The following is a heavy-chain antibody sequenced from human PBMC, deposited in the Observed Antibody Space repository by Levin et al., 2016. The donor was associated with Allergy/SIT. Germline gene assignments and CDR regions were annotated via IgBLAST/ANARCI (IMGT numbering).Heavy chain of an antibody. D-gene: IGHD3-10*01. J-gene: IGHJ4*02. Sequence: GESLKISCAASGFTFSSYWMHWVRQAPGKGLVWVSRINSDGSSTSYADSVKGRFTISRDNAKNTLYLQMNSLRAEDTAVYYCASLTYGSGPNWGQGTLVTVSS. CDR2: INSDGSST. CDR1: GFTFSSYW. V-gene: IGHV3-74*01. CDR3: ASLTYGSGPN.